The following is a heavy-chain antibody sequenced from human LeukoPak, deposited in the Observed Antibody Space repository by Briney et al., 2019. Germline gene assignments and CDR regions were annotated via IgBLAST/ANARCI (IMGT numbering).Heavy chain of an antibody. J-gene: IGHJ4*02. D-gene: IGHD4-17*01. CDR2: IIPLLGIA. V-gene: IGHV1-69*04. Sequence: SVKVSFKASGDTLNSYAISWVRQAPGQGLEWMGRIIPLLGIANYAQKFQGRVTISADKSTSTAYMELSSLRSEDTAVYYCATVPTTVTTSANFDYWGQGTLVTVSS. CDR3: ATVPTTVTTSANFDY. CDR1: GDTLNSYA.